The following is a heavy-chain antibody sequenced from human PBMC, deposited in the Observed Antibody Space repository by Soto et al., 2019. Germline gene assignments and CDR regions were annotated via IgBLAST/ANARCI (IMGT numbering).Heavy chain of an antibody. CDR3: TRSYRNHYQPFDY. J-gene: IGHJ4*02. Sequence: PGGFLRLSCTASGFTFGDYAMSWFRQAPGKGLEWVGFIRSKAYGGTTEYAASVKGRFTISRDDSKSIAYLQMNSLKTEDTAVYYCTRSYRNHYQPFDYWGQGTLVTVSS. CDR2: IRSKAYGGTT. V-gene: IGHV3-49*03. D-gene: IGHD2-2*01. CDR1: GFTFGDYA.